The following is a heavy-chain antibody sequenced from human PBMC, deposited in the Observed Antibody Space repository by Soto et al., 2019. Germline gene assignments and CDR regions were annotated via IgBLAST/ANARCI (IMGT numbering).Heavy chain of an antibody. Sequence: EVQLVESGGGLFQPGGSLRLSCEASGFTFSTYWMHWVRQAPGQCLVWLSRINADGRTTNYADSVRGRFTISRDNAKNTLFLQVNSLRAEDTAVYYCATAGQFRFDNWGQGALVTVSS. V-gene: IGHV3-74*01. D-gene: IGHD2-21*01. CDR2: INADGRTT. CDR3: ATAGQFRFDN. CDR1: GFTFSTYW. J-gene: IGHJ4*02.